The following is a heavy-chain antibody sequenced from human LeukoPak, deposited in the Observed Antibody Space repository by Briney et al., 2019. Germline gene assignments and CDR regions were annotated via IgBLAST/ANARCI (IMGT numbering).Heavy chain of an antibody. CDR1: GFTFSNYW. CDR3: ARDPLIAVAGIYFAY. V-gene: IGHV3-7*05. Sequence: AGGSLRLSCAASGFTFSNYWMNWVRQAPGKGLEWVANIKEDGSEKNYVDSVKGRFTISRDNVQNSLYMQMSSLRAEDTAVYYCARDPLIAVAGIYFAYWGQGTLVTVSS. J-gene: IGHJ4*02. D-gene: IGHD6-19*01. CDR2: IKEDGSEK.